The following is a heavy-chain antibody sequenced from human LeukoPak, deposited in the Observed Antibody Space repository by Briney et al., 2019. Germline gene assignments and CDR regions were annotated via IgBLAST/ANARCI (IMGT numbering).Heavy chain of an antibody. D-gene: IGHD2-15*01. CDR3: ARGADGVSSNSRGWFDP. CDR1: GFTVSSNY. V-gene: IGHV3-66*01. Sequence: GGSLRLSCAASGFTVSSNYMSWVRQAPGKGLEWVSVISGSGGSTYYADSVKGRFTISRDNAKNSLYLQMNSLRAEDTAVYYCARGADGVSSNSRGWFDPWGQGTLVTVSS. J-gene: IGHJ5*02. CDR2: ISGSGGST.